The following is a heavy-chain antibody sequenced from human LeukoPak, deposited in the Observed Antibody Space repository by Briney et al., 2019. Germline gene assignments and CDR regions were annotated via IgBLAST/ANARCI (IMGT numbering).Heavy chain of an antibody. D-gene: IGHD3-22*01. CDR1: GFTFSSYG. J-gene: IGHJ4*02. CDR3: ARGPPGLTIVVDYYFDY. CDR2: IWYDGSNK. V-gene: IGHV3-33*01. Sequence: PGGSLRLSCAASGFTFSSYGMHWVRQAPGKGLEWVAVIWYDGSNKYYADSAKGRFTISRDNSKNTLYLQMNSLRAEDTAVYYCARGPPGLTIVVDYYFDYWGQGTLVTVSS.